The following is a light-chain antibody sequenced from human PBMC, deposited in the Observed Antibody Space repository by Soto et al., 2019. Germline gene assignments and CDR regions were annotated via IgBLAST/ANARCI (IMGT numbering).Light chain of an antibody. CDR3: AAWDDSLSVP. Sequence: VLTQPPSASGTPGQRVTISCSGSSSNIGSNYVYWYQQLPGTAPKLLIYRNNQRPSGVPDRFSGSKSGTSASLAISGLRSEDEADYYCAAWDDSLSVPFGTGTKVTVL. V-gene: IGLV1-47*01. CDR2: RNN. J-gene: IGLJ1*01. CDR1: SSNIGSNY.